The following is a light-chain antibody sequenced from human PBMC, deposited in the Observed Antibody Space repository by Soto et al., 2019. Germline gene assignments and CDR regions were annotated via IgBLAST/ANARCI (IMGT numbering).Light chain of an antibody. CDR1: QSVSSSS. V-gene: IGKV3-20*01. CDR2: GTS. Sequence: TGLTQSPGTLSLSPGERATLSCRASQSVSSSSLAWYQQRPGQAPRLLIYGTSSRATGIPDRFSGSGSGTDFTLTISRLEPEDFAVYYCQQYGSSPRVTFGQGARLEIK. CDR3: QQYGSSPRVT. J-gene: IGKJ5*01.